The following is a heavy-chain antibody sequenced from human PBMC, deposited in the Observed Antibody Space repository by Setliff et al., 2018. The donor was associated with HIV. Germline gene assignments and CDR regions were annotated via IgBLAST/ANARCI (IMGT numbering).Heavy chain of an antibody. CDR2: INHSGSA. V-gene: IGHV4-34*01. CDR3: ASRRGGGFLAWPDPYFDY. CDR1: GGSFSGYS. J-gene: IGHJ4*02. Sequence: SETLSLTCAVYGGSFSGYSWIWIRQPPAKGLEWIGEINHSGSANYNPSLKSRVTISLDTSRNQFSLKLFSVTAADTAVYYCASRRGGGFLAWPDPYFDYWGQGTLVTVSS. D-gene: IGHD3-3*01.